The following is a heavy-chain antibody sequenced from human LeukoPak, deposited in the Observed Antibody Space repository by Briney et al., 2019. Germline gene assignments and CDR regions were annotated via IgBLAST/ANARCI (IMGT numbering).Heavy chain of an antibody. Sequence: SQTLSLTCTVSGGSISGHYWSWIRQPPGKGLEWIGYVYYSGSPNNNPSLKSRATISVGTSTNQFSLKLSSVTAADAAVYYCARFPHYYDSSNSYVRFYFDYWAQGSLVTVSS. CDR2: VYYSGSP. CDR1: GGSISGHY. J-gene: IGHJ4*02. CDR3: ARFPHYYDSSNSYVRFYFDY. V-gene: IGHV4-59*08. D-gene: IGHD3-22*01.